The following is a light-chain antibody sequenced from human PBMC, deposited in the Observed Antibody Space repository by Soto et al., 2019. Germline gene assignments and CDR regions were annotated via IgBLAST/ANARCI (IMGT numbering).Light chain of an antibody. CDR2: DAS. J-gene: IGKJ1*01. V-gene: IGKV1-5*01. Sequence: DIQMTQSPSTLSASVVDRVTITGLASYKIDNWLAWFQQKPGKAPKLLIYDASTLESGVPSRFSASGLGTEFTLTISSLQSEDFATYYCQQYNGYSWTFGQGTKVDI. CDR1: YKIDNW. CDR3: QQYNGYSWT.